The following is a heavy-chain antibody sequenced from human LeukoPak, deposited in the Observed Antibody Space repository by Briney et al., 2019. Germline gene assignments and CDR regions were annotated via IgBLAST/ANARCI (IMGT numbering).Heavy chain of an antibody. J-gene: IGHJ6*03. CDR3: ARVGGGSGWYELAPTHYMDV. D-gene: IGHD6-19*01. CDR1: GGFFSGYY. CDR2: INHSGST. Sequence: SETLSLTCAVYGGFFSGYYWSWIRQPPGKGLEWIGEINHSGSTNYNPSLKSRVTISVDTSKNQFSLKLSSVTAADTAVYYCARVGGGSGWYELAPTHYMDVWGKGTTVTISS. V-gene: IGHV4-34*01.